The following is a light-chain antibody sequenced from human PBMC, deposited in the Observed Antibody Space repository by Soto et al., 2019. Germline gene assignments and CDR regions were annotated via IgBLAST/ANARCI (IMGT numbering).Light chain of an antibody. V-gene: IGKV1-39*01. CDR2: AAS. Sequence: DMEMTQSPSSLSASVGDRVTITCRASQSISNYLNWYQHKPGKVPKLLIYAASSLQSRVPTRFSGSGSGTDFTLTINSLQPEDFATYYCQQSYGTPLTFGGGTKMEIK. J-gene: IGKJ4*01. CDR1: QSISNY. CDR3: QQSYGTPLT.